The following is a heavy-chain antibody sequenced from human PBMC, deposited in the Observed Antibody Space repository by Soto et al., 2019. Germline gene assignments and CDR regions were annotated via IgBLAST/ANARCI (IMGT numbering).Heavy chain of an antibody. CDR3: ARLRMTTVTTPYYYYGMDV. CDR2: IYYSGST. Sequence: PSETLSLTCTVSGGSISSSSYYWGWIRQPPGKGLEWIGSIYYSGSTYYNPSLKSRVTISVDTSKNQFSLKLSSVTAADTAVYYCARLRMTTVTTPYYYYGMDVWGQGTTVTVS. D-gene: IGHD4-17*01. CDR1: GGSISSSSYY. J-gene: IGHJ6*02. V-gene: IGHV4-39*01.